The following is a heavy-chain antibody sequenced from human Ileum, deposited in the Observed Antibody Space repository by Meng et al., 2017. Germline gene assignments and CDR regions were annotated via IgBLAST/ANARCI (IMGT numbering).Heavy chain of an antibody. CDR1: GVSVNSIDYY. V-gene: IGHV4-61*08. CDR3: AREWSGSYRHFDY. D-gene: IGHD1-26*01. J-gene: IGHJ4*02. CDR2: ISYSGKT. Sequence: GRLQEAGPGRVRPSGTLSLACTVSGVSVNSIDYYWSWIRQPPGKGLEWIGYISYSGKTNYNPSLKSRVTISVDKSKNQFSLKLNSVTAADTAVYYCAREWSGSYRHFDYWGQGTLVTVSS.